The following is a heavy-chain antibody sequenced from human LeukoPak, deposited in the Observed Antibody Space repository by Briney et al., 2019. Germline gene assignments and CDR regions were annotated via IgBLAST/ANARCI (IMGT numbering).Heavy chain of an antibody. J-gene: IGHJ4*02. CDR1: GFSFSNDC. CDR2: INQDESKK. D-gene: IGHD2-2*01. CDR3: ARDHAYRTDY. Sequence: GGSLRLSCAASGFSFSNDCMCWVRQAPGKGLEWVANINQDESKKYYVDSVKGRFTISRDNAKNSLYLQMSSLRAEDTAVYYCARDHAYRTDYWGQGTLVTVSS. V-gene: IGHV3-7*01.